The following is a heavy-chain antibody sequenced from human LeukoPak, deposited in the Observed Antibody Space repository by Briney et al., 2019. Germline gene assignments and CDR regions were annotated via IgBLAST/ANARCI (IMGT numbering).Heavy chain of an antibody. CDR3: ARGHFDEFADY. J-gene: IGHJ4*02. D-gene: IGHD3-9*01. CDR1: GYTFINHA. CDR2: INPNSGGT. Sequence: ASVKVSCKASGYTFINHAMNWVRQAPGQGLEWMGWINPNSGGTSYAQKFQGRVTMTRDTSISTAYMELSRLRSDDTAVYYCARGHFDEFADYWGQGTLVTVSS. V-gene: IGHV1-2*02.